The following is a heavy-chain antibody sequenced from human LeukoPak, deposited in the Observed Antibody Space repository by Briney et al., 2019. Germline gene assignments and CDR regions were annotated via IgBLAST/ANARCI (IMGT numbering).Heavy chain of an antibody. D-gene: IGHD3-22*01. CDR3: AKAGNYYDSSGYSLHFDY. CDR1: GFTFSNAW. J-gene: IGHJ4*02. V-gene: IGHV3-15*01. Sequence: PGGSLRLSCAASGFTFSNAWMSWVRQAPGKGLEWVGRIKSKTDGGTTDYAAPVKGRFTISRDDSKNTLYLQMNSLKTEDTAVYYCAKAGNYYDSSGYSLHFDYWGQGTLVTVSS. CDR2: IKSKTDGGTT.